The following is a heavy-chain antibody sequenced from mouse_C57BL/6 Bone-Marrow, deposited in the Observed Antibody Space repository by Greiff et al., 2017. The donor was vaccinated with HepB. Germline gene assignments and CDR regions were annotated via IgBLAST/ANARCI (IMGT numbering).Heavy chain of an antibody. V-gene: IGHV1-54*01. Sequence: VQLQQSGAELVRPGTSVKVSCKASGYAFTNYLIEWVKQRPGQGLEWIGVIYPGSGGTNYNEKFKGKATLTADKSSSTAYMQLSSLTSEDSAVYFYGRVGQYYGSSYGYFDVWGTGTTVTVSS. CDR1: GYAFTNYL. CDR3: GRVGQYYGSSYGYFDV. J-gene: IGHJ1*03. D-gene: IGHD1-1*01. CDR2: IYPGSGGT.